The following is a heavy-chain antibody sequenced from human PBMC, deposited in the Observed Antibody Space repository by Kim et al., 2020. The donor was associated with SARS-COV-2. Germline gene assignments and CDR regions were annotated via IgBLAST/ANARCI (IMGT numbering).Heavy chain of an antibody. CDR1: GFTFSSYE. Sequence: GGSLRLSCAVSGFTFSSYEMNWVRQAPGKGLEWVSYISKSGTGRQYADSVKGRFTISRDNAKNSLYLQMNSLRAEDTAFYYCAREVATTPGAFDIWGQVTLVTVSS. J-gene: IGHJ3*02. D-gene: IGHD5-12*01. CDR2: ISKSGTGR. V-gene: IGHV3-48*03. CDR3: AREVATTPGAFDI.